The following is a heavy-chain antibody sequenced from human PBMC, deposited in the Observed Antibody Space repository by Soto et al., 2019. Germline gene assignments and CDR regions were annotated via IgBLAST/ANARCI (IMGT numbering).Heavy chain of an antibody. CDR3: ARGGEDYYDSSARPRWFDP. Sequence: QVQLVQSGAEVKKPGSSVKVSCKASGGTFSSYTISWVRQAPGQGLEWMGRIIPILGIANYAQKFQGRVPSTADKPTSTAYMELSSLRSEDTAVYYCARGGEDYYDSSARPRWFDPWGQGTLVTVSS. CDR2: IIPILGIA. J-gene: IGHJ5*02. CDR1: GGTFSSYT. D-gene: IGHD3-22*01. V-gene: IGHV1-69*02.